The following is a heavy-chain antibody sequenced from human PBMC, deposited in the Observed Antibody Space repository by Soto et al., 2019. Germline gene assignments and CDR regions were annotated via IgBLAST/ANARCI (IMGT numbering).Heavy chain of an antibody. CDR3: ASAERRASYSSSYGMAV. J-gene: IGHJ6*02. V-gene: IGHV4-31*03. CDR2: IYYSGST. D-gene: IGHD2-15*01. CDR1: GGSISSGGYY. Sequence: QVQLQEAGPGLVKPSQTLSLTGTVSGGSISSGGYYWSRIRQHPGKGLEWIGYIYYSGSTYYNPSLKSRVTTSVDTSKNQLSLKLSSVTAADTAVDYCASAERRASYSSSYGMAVWGQGTTVHVSS.